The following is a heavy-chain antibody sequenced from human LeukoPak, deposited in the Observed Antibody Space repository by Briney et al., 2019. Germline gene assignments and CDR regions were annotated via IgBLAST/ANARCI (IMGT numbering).Heavy chain of an antibody. CDR2: IIPIFGTA. CDR1: GGTFSSYA. J-gene: IGHJ6*02. CDR3: AREKYSSSWTDYYYYGMDV. D-gene: IGHD6-13*01. Sequence: SVKVSCKASGGTFSSYAISWVRQAPGQGLEWMGGIIPIFGTANYAQKFQGRVTITADESTSTAYTELSSLRSEDTAVYYCAREKYSSSWTDYYYYGMDVWGQGTTVTVSS. V-gene: IGHV1-69*01.